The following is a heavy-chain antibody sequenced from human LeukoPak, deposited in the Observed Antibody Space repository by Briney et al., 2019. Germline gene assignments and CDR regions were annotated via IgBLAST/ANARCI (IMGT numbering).Heavy chain of an antibody. J-gene: IGHJ5*02. V-gene: IGHV4-31*03. CDR3: ARGAYGDSLSWFDP. CDR2: IYYSGST. Sequence: SETLSLTCTVSGGSISSGGYYWSWIRHHPGKGLEWIGYIYYSGSTHYNLSLKSRVTISVDTSKNQFSLKLSSVTAADSAVYYCARGAYGDSLSWFDPWGQGTLVTVSS. D-gene: IGHD4-17*01. CDR1: GGSISSGGYY.